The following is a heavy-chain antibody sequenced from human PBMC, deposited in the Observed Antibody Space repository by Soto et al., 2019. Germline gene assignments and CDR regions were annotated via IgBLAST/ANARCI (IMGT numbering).Heavy chain of an antibody. V-gene: IGHV3-23*01. CDR1: GFTFDTYA. Sequence: GGSLRLSCAASGFTFDTYAWTCIRQATWKGLAWVSAIGTDSNTYYADSVKGRFTISRDNSRTTLYLQMNSLRAEDTALYYCVRKNPGTRPFDYWGQGTLVTVSS. CDR2: IGTDSNT. CDR3: VRKNPGTRPFDY. J-gene: IGHJ4*01.